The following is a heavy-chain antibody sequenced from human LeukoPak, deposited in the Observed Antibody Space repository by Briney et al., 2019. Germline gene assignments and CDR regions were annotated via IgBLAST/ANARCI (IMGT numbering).Heavy chain of an antibody. CDR1: GFTFSSYS. D-gene: IGHD1-7*01. CDR2: ISSSSSYI. CDR3: ARGVTGTTSWFDP. Sequence: GGSLRLSCAASGFTFSSYSMNWVRQAPGKGLEWASSISSSSSYIYYADSVKGRFTISRDNSKNTLYLQMNSLRAEDTAVYYCARGVTGTTSWFDPWGQGTLVTVSS. J-gene: IGHJ5*02. V-gene: IGHV3-21*01.